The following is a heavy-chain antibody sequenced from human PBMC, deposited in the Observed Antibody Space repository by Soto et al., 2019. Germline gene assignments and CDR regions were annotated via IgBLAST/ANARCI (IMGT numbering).Heavy chain of an antibody. D-gene: IGHD1-26*01. J-gene: IGHJ6*04. Sequence: EVLLLESGGGLVQPGGSLRLSCEASGFSFSSFAMNWVRQAPGKGLEWVSAIGDSGASTYYADSVKGRFTISRDNSRNTLYLRLNSLRAGDTAVYYCAKGVELCVWGNGTTVTVSS. V-gene: IGHV3-23*01. CDR2: IGDSGAST. CDR3: AKGVELCV. CDR1: GFSFSSFA.